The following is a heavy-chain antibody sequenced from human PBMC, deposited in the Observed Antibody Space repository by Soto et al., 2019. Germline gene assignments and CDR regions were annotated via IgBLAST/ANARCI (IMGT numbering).Heavy chain of an antibody. J-gene: IGHJ6*02. D-gene: IGHD3-10*02. CDR3: AHGYYYVLCSPFCYYYYGMDV. Sequence: SVKVSCKASGGTFSSYAISWVRQAPGQGLEWMGGIIPIFGTANYAQKFQGRVTITADESTSTAYMELSSLRSEDTAVYYCAHGYYYVLCSPFCYYYYGMDVWGQGTSVIVSS. V-gene: IGHV1-69*13. CDR1: GGTFSSYA. CDR2: IIPIFGTA.